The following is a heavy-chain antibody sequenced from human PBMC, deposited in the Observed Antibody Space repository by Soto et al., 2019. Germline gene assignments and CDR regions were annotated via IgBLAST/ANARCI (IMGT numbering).Heavy chain of an antibody. D-gene: IGHD1-26*01. J-gene: IGHJ4*02. CDR2: IYPGDSDT. CDR3: ATNSPYSGSYYVIGDY. Sequence: GESLKISCKGSGYSFTSYWIGWVRQMPGKGLEWMGIIYPGDSDTGYSPSFQGQVTISADKSISTAYLQWSSLKASDTAMYYCATNSPYSGSYYVIGDYWGQGTLVTVSS. CDR1: GYSFTSYW. V-gene: IGHV5-51*01.